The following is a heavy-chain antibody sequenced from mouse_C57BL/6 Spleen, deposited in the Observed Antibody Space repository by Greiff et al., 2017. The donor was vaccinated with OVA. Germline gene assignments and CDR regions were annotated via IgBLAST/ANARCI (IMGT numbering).Heavy chain of an antibody. D-gene: IGHD1-1*01. Sequence: ESGPGLVKPSQSLSLTCSVTGYSITSGYYWNWIRQFPGNKLEWMGYISYDGSNNYNPSLKNRISITRDTSKNQFFLKLNSVTTEDTATYYCAREGAYYGSSYFDYWGQGTTLTVSS. V-gene: IGHV3-6*01. J-gene: IGHJ2*01. CDR1: GYSITSGYY. CDR3: AREGAYYGSSYFDY. CDR2: ISYDGSN.